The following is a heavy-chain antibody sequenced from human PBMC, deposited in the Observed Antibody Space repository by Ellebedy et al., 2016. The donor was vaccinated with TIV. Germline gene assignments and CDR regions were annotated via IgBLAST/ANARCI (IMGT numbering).Heavy chain of an antibody. CDR2: IYHSGST. CDR3: ARDSPKTLRYFDWPEGAFDI. CDR1: GGSISSRSYY. V-gene: IGHV4-39*07. J-gene: IGHJ3*02. D-gene: IGHD3-9*01. Sequence: SETLSLTCTVSGGSISSRSYYWGWIRQPPGKGLEWIGEIYHSGSTNYNPSLKSRVTISVDTSKNQFSLKLSSVTAADTAVYYCARDSPKTLRYFDWPEGAFDIWGQGTMVTVSS.